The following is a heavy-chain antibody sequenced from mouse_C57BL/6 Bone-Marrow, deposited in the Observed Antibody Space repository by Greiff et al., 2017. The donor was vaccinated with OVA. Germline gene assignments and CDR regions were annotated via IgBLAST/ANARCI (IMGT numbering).Heavy chain of an antibody. CDR1: GYTFTSYW. J-gene: IGHJ3*01. CDR2: IDPSDSYT. CDR3: ARERKKNYDYDAWFAY. V-gene: IGHV1-69*01. Sequence: VQLQQPGAELVMPGASVKLSCKASGYTFTSYWMHWVKQRPGQGLEWIGEIDPSDSYTNYNQKFKGKSTLTVDKSSSPASMQLSNLTSKDSAVYYCARERKKNYDYDAWFAYWGQGTLVTVSA. D-gene: IGHD2-4*01.